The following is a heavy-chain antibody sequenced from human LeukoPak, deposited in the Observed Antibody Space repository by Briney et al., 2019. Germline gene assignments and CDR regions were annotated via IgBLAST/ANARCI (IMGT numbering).Heavy chain of an antibody. CDR2: INQDGSEK. J-gene: IGHJ4*02. CDR3: ADPPSDF. Sequence: GGSLRLSCATSGFNFNTKWMTWVRQAPGKGLEWVANINQDGSEKYHGDSVKGRFIISRDNAKRSLFLEMSSLRAEDMAVYYCADPPSDFWSQGTLVAVSS. V-gene: IGHV3-7*01. CDR1: GFNFNTKW.